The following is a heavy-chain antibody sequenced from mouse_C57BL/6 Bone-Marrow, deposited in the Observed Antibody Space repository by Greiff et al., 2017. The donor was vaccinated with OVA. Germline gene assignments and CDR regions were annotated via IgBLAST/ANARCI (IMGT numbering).Heavy chain of an antibody. CDR2: ISSGGSYT. D-gene: IGHD2-4*01. Sequence: DVKLVESGGDLVKPGGSLKLSCAASGFTFSSYGMSWVRQTPDKRLEWVATISSGGSYTYYPDSVKGRFTISRDNAKNTLYLQMSSLKSEDTAMYYCARRTMIRGYYFDYWGQCTTLTVSS. V-gene: IGHV5-6*02. CDR3: ARRTMIRGYYFDY. CDR1: GFTFSSYG. J-gene: IGHJ2*01.